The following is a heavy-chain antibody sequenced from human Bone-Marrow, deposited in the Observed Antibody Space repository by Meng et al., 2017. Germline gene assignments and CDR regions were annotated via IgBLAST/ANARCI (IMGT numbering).Heavy chain of an antibody. CDR3: AKDGGFEAAPGTSNHSYGMDV. CDR1: GGTFSNYA. Sequence: SVKVSCKASGGTFSNYAISWVRQAPGQGLDWMGVIMPIFGTPNYAQKFRGRVTITADESTSTAYMDLRSLRSEDTAMYYCAKDGGFEAAPGTSNHSYGMDVWGQGTTVTVSS. J-gene: IGHJ6*02. V-gene: IGHV1-69*13. D-gene: IGHD6-13*01. CDR2: IMPIFGTP.